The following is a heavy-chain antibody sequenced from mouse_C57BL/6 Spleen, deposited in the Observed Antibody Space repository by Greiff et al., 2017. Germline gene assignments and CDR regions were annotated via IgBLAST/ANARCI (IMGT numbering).Heavy chain of an antibody. V-gene: IGHV1-80*01. CDR1: GYAFSSYW. D-gene: IGHD2-4*01. J-gene: IGHJ4*01. CDR3: ARSLYDYDGEGAMDY. Sequence: VQLQQSGAELVKPGASVKISCKASGYAFSSYWMNWVKQRPGQGLEWIGQIYPGDGDTNYNGKFKGKATLTADKSSSTAYMQLSSLASEDSAVYFWARSLYDYDGEGAMDYWGQGTSVTVSS. CDR2: IYPGDGDT.